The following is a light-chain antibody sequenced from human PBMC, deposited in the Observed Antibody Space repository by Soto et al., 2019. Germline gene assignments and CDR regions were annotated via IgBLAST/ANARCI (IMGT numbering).Light chain of an antibody. CDR2: KAS. CDR1: QNIDSW. J-gene: IGKJ1*01. V-gene: IGKV1-5*03. CDR3: QQYNSYWT. Sequence: DIQMTQSPSTLPASVGDTVTITCRASQNIDSWLAWYQQKPGKAPKLLIYKASSLESGVPSRFSGSGSGTEFTLTISSLQPDDFATYYCQQYNSYWTFGQGTKVDIK.